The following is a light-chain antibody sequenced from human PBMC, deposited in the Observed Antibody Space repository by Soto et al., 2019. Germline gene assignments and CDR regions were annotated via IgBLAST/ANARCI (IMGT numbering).Light chain of an antibody. V-gene: IGKV3-20*01. CDR1: QNVRSTY. Sequence: IVLTQSPGTLSLSPGERATLSCRASQNVRSTYLVWYQHTTGQAPRLLMYGVSSRATGVTNRFSGSGSGTDFTLTINRLEPEDFAVYYCQTYDKSVWRLGQGTMVQI. J-gene: IGKJ1*01. CDR2: GVS. CDR3: QTYDKSVWR.